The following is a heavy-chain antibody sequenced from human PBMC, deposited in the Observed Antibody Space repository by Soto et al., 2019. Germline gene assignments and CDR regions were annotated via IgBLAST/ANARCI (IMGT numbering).Heavy chain of an antibody. CDR1: GFTFSSYG. V-gene: IGHV3-33*01. J-gene: IGHJ4*02. CDR2: IWYDGSNK. Sequence: ESGGGVVQPGRSLRLSCAASGFTFSSYGMHWVRQAPGKGLEWVAVIWYDGSNKYYADSVKGRFTISRDNSKNTLYLQMNSLRAEDTAVYYCARDVDSSSWYLDYWGQGTLVTVSS. CDR3: ARDVDSSSWYLDY. D-gene: IGHD6-13*01.